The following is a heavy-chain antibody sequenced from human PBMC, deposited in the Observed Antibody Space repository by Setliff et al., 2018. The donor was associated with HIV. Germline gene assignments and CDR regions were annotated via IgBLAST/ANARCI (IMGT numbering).Heavy chain of an antibody. V-gene: IGHV1-18*01. Sequence: GASVKVSCKTSGDSFTSYGFSWVRQAPGQGLEWMGWISAYSGNTEYSHKFQDRVTITADTSTSTAHMELSRLRSDDTAVYYCARSRITIFGVVITELHFDYWGQGTLVTVSS. CDR1: GDSFTSYG. J-gene: IGHJ4*02. CDR3: ARSRITIFGVVITELHFDY. CDR2: ISAYSGNT. D-gene: IGHD3-3*01.